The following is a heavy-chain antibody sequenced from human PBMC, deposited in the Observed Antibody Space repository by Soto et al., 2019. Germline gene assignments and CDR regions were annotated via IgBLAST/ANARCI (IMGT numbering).Heavy chain of an antibody. V-gene: IGHV4-4*02. J-gene: IGHJ5*01. Sequence: SETLSLTCTLSGGSVRAPDWWNWVRQSPDKGLELIAEVHISGHSNYNPSLRSRVSVSIDSSKNQFYLNLNSVTAADTAIYYCARVRQGCSANNCYFDPWGQGTQVTV. CDR1: GGSVRAPDW. D-gene: IGHD1-1*01. CDR2: VHISGHS. CDR3: ARVRQGCSANNCYFDP.